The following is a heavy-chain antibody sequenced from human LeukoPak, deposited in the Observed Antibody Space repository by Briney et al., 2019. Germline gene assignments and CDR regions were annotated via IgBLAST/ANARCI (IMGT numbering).Heavy chain of an antibody. J-gene: IGHJ4*02. CDR1: GYTFTSYH. D-gene: IGHD4-17*01. Sequence: ASVKVSCKASGYTFTSYHMHWVRQAPGQGLEWMGIINPSGGTTNYAQKFRGRVTMTRDMSTSTVYMELNSLRAEDTAVYYCARSPVFYGDCYFDYWGQGTLVTVSS. V-gene: IGHV1-46*01. CDR3: ARSPVFYGDCYFDY. CDR2: INPSGGTT.